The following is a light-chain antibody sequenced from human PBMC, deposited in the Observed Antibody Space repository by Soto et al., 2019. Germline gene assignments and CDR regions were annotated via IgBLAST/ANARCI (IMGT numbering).Light chain of an antibody. V-gene: IGKV3-20*01. Sequence: EIVLTQSPGPLSLSPGERAPLSCRASQSVSSSYLAWYQQKPGQAPRLLIYGASSRATGIPDRFSGSGSGTDFTLTISRLEPEDFAVYYCHQYGSSPYTFGQGTKLEIK. J-gene: IGKJ2*01. CDR1: QSVSSSY. CDR2: GAS. CDR3: HQYGSSPYT.